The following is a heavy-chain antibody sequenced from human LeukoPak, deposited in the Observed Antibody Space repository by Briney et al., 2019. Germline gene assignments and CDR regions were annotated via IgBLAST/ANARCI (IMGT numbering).Heavy chain of an antibody. D-gene: IGHD3-3*01. J-gene: IGHJ5*02. Sequence: ASVKVSCKVSGYTLTELSMHWVRQAPGKGLGWMGGFDPEDGETIYAQKFQGRVTMTEDTSTDTAYMELSSLRSEDTAVYYCATDRGSTYDFWSGYLFDPWGQGTLVTVSS. V-gene: IGHV1-24*01. CDR2: FDPEDGET. CDR3: ATDRGSTYDFWSGYLFDP. CDR1: GYTLTELS.